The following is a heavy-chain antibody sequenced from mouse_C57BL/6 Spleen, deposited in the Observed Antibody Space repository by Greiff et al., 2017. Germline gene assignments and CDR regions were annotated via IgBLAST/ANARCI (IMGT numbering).Heavy chain of an antibody. J-gene: IGHJ2*01. D-gene: IGHD6-5*01. CDR1: GFNIKDDY. CDR2: IDPENGAT. Sequence: EVQLQQSGAELVRPGASVKLSCTASGFNIKDDYMHWVQQRPEQGLEWIGWIDPENGATEYASKFQGKATITADTASNTAYLQLSSLTSEDTAVYYCTTYAPLRYFDYWGQGTTLTVSS. CDR3: TTYAPLRYFDY. V-gene: IGHV14-4*01.